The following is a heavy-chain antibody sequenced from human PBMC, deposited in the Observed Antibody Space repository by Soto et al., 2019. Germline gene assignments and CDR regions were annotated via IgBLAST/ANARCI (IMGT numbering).Heavy chain of an antibody. J-gene: IGHJ4*02. CDR2: INTYNDNT. CDR3: VCRDYFES. Sequence: QVQLVQSGPEVKRPGASVKVSCKTSGYTFIDYGVSWVRQAPGQGLEWMGWINTYNDNTKYSQKLQGRITMTADASTTTAYMELRSLRPDDTAIYYCVCRDYFESWGQGTLVTVSS. CDR1: GYTFIDYG. V-gene: IGHV1-18*04.